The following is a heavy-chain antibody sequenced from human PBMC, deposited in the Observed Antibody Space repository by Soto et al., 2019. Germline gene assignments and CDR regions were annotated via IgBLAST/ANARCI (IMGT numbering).Heavy chain of an antibody. CDR2: INTYNGYT. V-gene: IGHV1-18*01. J-gene: IGHJ6*04. CDR3: ARDLTKGLDV. Sequence: QVHLVQSGAEVKKPGASVKVSCKASGYTFTSCGISWVRQAPGQGLEWMGLINTYNGYTNYPQNFQGRVTMTTDTSTGTVYMELRSLTSDDTAVYYCARDLTKGLDVWGKGTTVTVSS. CDR1: GYTFTSCG. D-gene: IGHD4-4*01.